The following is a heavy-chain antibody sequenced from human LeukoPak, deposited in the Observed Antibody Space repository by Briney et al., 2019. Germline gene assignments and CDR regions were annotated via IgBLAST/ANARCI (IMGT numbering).Heavy chain of an antibody. D-gene: IGHD2-2*01. CDR2: ISGSGGST. CDR1: GFTFSSYA. CDR3: AKGGDIVVVPAAMNYYYGMDV. Sequence: GGSLRLSCAASGFTFSSYAMSWVRQAPGKGLEWVPAISGSGGSTYYADSVKGRFTISRDNSKNTLYLQMNSLRAEDTAVYYCAKGGDIVVVPAAMNYYYGMDVWGQGTTVTVSS. V-gene: IGHV3-23*01. J-gene: IGHJ6*02.